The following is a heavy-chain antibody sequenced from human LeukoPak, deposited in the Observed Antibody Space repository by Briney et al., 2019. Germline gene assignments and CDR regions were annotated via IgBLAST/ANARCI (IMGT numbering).Heavy chain of an antibody. V-gene: IGHV3-7*01. D-gene: IGHD6-13*01. Sequence: GGSLRLSCAASGFTFSSYWMSWVRQAPGKGVEGVADIKQDGSEKYYVDSVKGRFTISRDNAKNSLYLQMNSLRAEDTAVYYCARERWIAAAGPHYYYYMDVWGKGTTVTISS. CDR3: ARERWIAAAGPHYYYYMDV. J-gene: IGHJ6*03. CDR2: IKQDGSEK. CDR1: GFTFSSYW.